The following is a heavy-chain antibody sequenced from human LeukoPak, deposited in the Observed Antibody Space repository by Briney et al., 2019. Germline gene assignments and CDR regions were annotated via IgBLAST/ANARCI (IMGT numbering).Heavy chain of an antibody. CDR3: ARGPPNWGYDY. D-gene: IGHD7-27*01. CDR1: GGTFISYA. CDR2: MSPNSGNT. J-gene: IGHJ4*02. Sequence: GASVKVSCKASGGTFISYAISWVRQATGQGPEWMGWMSPNSGNTGYAQKFQGRVTMTRSTSMSTAYMELSSLRSEDTAVYYCARGPPNWGYDYWGQGTLVTVSS. V-gene: IGHV1-8*02.